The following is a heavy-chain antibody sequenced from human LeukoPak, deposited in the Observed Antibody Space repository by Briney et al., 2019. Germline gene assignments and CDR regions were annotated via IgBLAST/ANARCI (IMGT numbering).Heavy chain of an antibody. J-gene: IGHJ6*03. CDR3: AKDGAYSSGHMDV. V-gene: IGHV3-23*01. D-gene: IGHD6-19*01. CDR1: GFTFSDNA. CDR2: ITGNGGST. Sequence: GGSLRLSCAASGFTFSDNAMSWVRQAPGKGLEWVSIITGNGGSTYYADSVKGRFTISRDNSKNTLHLQTNSLRAEDTAVYYCAKDGAYSSGHMDVWGKGTTVTVSS.